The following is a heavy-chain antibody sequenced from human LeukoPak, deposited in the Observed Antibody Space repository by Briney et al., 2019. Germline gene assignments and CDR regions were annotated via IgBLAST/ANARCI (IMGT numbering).Heavy chain of an antibody. J-gene: IGHJ5*02. CDR1: GYTFTSYG. CDR2: INPSGGST. CDR3: ATTELHYYDRPTGFDP. D-gene: IGHD3-22*01. Sequence: ASVKVSCKASGYTFTSYGISWVRQAPGQGLEWMGIINPSGGSTSYAQKFQGRVTMTRDTSTSTVYMELSSLRSEDTAVYYCATTELHYYDRPTGFDPWGQGTLVTVSS. V-gene: IGHV1-46*01.